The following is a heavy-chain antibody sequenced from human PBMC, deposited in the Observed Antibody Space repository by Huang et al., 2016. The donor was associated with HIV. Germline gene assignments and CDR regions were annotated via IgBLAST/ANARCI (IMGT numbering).Heavy chain of an antibody. D-gene: IGHD2-2*01. V-gene: IGHV4-34*01. CDR3: ARGRGTSWSFFDT. J-gene: IGHJ5*02. Sequence: QVRLDQWGAGLLKPSETLTLTCAVDGDSLSGFFWSWIRQSPGRGLEWIGEITQSGRTNDNPSLKRRVTIAIDTSKKQFSLKLKSVTADDTSTYYCARGRGTSWSFFDTWGQGSFVTVSS. CDR2: ITQSGRT. CDR1: GDSLSGFF.